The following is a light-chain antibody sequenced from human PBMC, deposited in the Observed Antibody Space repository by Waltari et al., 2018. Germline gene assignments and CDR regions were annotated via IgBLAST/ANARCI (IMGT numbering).Light chain of an antibody. CDR1: SSDVGGYNF. V-gene: IGLV2-11*01. CDR2: DVS. Sequence: QSALTQPRSVSGSPGQSVTISCTGTSSDVGGYNFVSWYQQHPDKAPKFMIYDVSKRPAGVPDRFSGSKSGNTASLTISGLQAEDEADYYCCSYAAGSLYVFGTGTKVTVL. J-gene: IGLJ1*01. CDR3: CSYAAGSLYV.